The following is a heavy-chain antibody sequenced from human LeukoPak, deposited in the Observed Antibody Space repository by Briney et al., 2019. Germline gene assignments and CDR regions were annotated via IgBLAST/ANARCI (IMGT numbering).Heavy chain of an antibody. CDR3: ARSRGYSGYGNLDY. Sequence: PSETLSLTCTVSGGAISSGDYYWSWIRQPPGKGLEWTGYIYYSGSTYYNPSLKSRVTISVDTSKNQFSLKLSSVTAADTAVYYCARSRGYSGYGNLDYWGQGTLVTVSS. J-gene: IGHJ4*02. CDR2: IYYSGST. CDR1: GGAISSGDYY. V-gene: IGHV4-30-4*01. D-gene: IGHD5-12*01.